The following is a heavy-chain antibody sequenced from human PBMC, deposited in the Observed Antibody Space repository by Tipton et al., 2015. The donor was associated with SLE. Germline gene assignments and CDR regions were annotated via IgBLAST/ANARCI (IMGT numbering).Heavy chain of an antibody. CDR1: GGSISSYY. CDR2: IYYSGGT. V-gene: IGHV4-59*01. J-gene: IGHJ6*02. Sequence: TLSLTCTVSGGSISSYYWSWIRQPPGKGLEWIGYIYYSGGTNYNPSLKSRVTISVDTSKNQFSLKLSSVTAADTAVYYCARDTLQEVYYGMDVWGQGTTVTVSS. CDR3: ARDTLQEVYYGMDV.